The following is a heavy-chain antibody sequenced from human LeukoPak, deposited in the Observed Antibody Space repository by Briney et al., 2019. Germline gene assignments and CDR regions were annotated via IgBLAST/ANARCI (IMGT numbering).Heavy chain of an antibody. J-gene: IGHJ4*02. CDR2: IYYDGYP. V-gene: IGHV4-59*01. CDR1: GASLSSYF. CDR3: AGTELGYCTVTGCPLES. D-gene: IGHD2-8*02. Sequence: PSETLSLTCNVSGASLSSYFWSWIRQPPGKGLEWIEYIYYDGYPNYSPSLRSRITISVEKSKSQFSLNLRSVTAADTALYFCAGTELGYCTVTGCPLESWGQGTLVTVSS.